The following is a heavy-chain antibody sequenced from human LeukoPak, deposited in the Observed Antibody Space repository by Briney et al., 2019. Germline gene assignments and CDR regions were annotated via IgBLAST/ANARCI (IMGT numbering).Heavy chain of an antibody. Sequence: ASLKVSCKASGYTFTGYYMHWVRQAPRQGLEWMGWINPNSGGTNYAQKFQGRVTMTKDTSISTAYMELSRLRSDDTAVYYCARGVGQWLANWFDPWGQGTLVTVSS. V-gene: IGHV1-2*02. CDR2: INPNSGGT. D-gene: IGHD6-19*01. CDR1: GYTFTGYY. J-gene: IGHJ5*02. CDR3: ARGVGQWLANWFDP.